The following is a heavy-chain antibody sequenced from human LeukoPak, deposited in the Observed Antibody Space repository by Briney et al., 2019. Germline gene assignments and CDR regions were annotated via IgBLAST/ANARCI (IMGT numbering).Heavy chain of an antibody. CDR3: AREYGSGSLDY. CDR1: GFTFSSYS. J-gene: IGHJ4*02. CDR2: ISSRTNYI. V-gene: IGHV3-21*01. Sequence: GRSLRLSCAASGFTFSSYSMNWVRQAPGKGLEWVSSISSRTNYIFYADSVKGRFTISRDNAKNSLYLQMNGLRAEDTAVYYCAREYGSGSLDYWGQGTLVTVSS. D-gene: IGHD3-10*01.